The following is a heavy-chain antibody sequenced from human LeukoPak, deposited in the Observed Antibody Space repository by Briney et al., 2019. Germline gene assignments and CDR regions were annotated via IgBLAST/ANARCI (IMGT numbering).Heavy chain of an antibody. CDR3: ARVSRRRVVTATYYFDY. V-gene: IGHV1-8*01. D-gene: IGHD2-21*02. Sequence: ASVKVFCKASGYTFTSYDINWVRQATGQGLEWMGWMNPNSGNTGYAQKFQGRVTMTRNTSISTAYMELSSLRSEDTAVYYCARVSRRRVVTATYYFDYWGQGTLVTVSS. J-gene: IGHJ4*02. CDR1: GYTFTSYD. CDR2: MNPNSGNT.